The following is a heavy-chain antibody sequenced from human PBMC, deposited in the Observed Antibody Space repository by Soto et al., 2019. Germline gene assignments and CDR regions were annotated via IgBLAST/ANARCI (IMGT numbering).Heavy chain of an antibody. V-gene: IGHV4-61*01. J-gene: IGHJ4*02. CDR2: IYSSGST. CDR1: DGSVINAIYY. CDR3: ARDSLALFDS. Sequence: SDPLSLTCTFSDGSVINAIYYWTWIRQPPGKGLEWIGYIYSSGSTLYNPSLKSRVIISVDTSMNQFSLQLSSVTASVTAVYYCARDSLALFDSWGQGSLVTDYS. D-gene: IGHD5-12*01.